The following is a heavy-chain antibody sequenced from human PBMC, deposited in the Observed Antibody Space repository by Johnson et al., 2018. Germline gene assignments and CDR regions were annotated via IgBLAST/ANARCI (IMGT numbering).Heavy chain of an antibody. J-gene: IGHJ4*02. D-gene: IGHD3-10*01. CDR3: AKWRGGMSRYFDY. V-gene: IGHV3-23*04. CDR1: EFTFSDYA. CDR2: ISGLGGST. Sequence: VQLVQSGGVLVQPGGSLRLSCAASEFTFSDYAMNWVRQAPGQGLEWVSLISGLGGSTYYADSVKGRFTISRDNSKNTLYLQMNALRAEDTAIYYCAKWRGGMSRYFDYWGQGTLVTVSS.